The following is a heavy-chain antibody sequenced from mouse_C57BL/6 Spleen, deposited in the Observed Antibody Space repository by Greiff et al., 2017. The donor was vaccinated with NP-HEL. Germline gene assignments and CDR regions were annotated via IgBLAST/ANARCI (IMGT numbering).Heavy chain of an antibody. D-gene: IGHD2-1*01. Sequence: EVHLVESGGGLVKPEGSLKLSCAASGFTFSDYGMHWVRQAPEKGLEWVAYISSGSSTIYYADTVKGRFTISRDNAKNTLFLQMTSLRSEDTAMYYCARTYGNFYAMDYWGQGTSVTVSS. CDR3: ARTYGNFYAMDY. CDR1: GFTFSDYG. J-gene: IGHJ4*01. V-gene: IGHV5-17*01. CDR2: ISSGSSTI.